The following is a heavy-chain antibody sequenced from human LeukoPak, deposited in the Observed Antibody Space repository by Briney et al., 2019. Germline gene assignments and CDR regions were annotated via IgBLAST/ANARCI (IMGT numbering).Heavy chain of an antibody. D-gene: IGHD1-26*01. Sequence: GGSLRLSCAASGFTFSNYKMNWVRQAPGKGLEWVSYISSSGSIIYYSDSVKGRFTISRDNSKNTLYLQMNSLRAEDTAVYYCVVGDGMDVWGQGTTVTVSS. CDR3: VVGDGMDV. V-gene: IGHV3-48*01. J-gene: IGHJ6*02. CDR2: ISSSGSII. CDR1: GFTFSNYK.